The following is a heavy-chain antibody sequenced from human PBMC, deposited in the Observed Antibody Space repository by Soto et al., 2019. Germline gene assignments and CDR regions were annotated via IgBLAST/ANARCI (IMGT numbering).Heavy chain of an antibody. J-gene: IGHJ6*02. V-gene: IGHV3-33*01. CDR1: GFNFGSHG. CDR3: ARRTREGFGESWDV. CDR2: IWYDGSNK. Sequence: QVQLVESGGGVVQPGRSLRLSCTASGFNFGSHGMHWVRQAPGKGLEWVGVIWYDGSNKFYGDSVKGRFIISRDNSKNTMYLEMSSLRVEDTAAYYCARRTREGFGESWDVWGQGTMVTVSS. D-gene: IGHD3-10*01.